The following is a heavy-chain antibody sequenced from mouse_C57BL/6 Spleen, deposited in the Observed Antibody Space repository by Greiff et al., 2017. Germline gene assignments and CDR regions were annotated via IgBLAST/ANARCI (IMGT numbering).Heavy chain of an antibody. D-gene: IGHD3-2*02. CDR1: GYAFSSSW. J-gene: IGHJ3*01. V-gene: IGHV1-82*01. CDR2: IYPGDGDT. Sequence: QVQLQQSGPELVKPGASVKISCKASGYAFSSSWMNWVKQRPGKGLEWIGRIYPGDGDTNYNGKFKGKATLTADKSSSTAYMQLSSLTSEDSAVYFCARAQVPWFAYWGQGTLVTVAA. CDR3: ARAQVPWFAY.